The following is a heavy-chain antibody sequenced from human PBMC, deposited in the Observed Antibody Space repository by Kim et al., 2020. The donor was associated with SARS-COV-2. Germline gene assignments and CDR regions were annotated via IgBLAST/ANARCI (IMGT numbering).Heavy chain of an antibody. CDR2: INPSGGNT. D-gene: IGHD3-16*01. CDR3: ARGRGLNWFDP. Sequence: ASVKVSCKASGYTFTSYYMHWVRQAPGQGLEWMGRINPSGGNTSYAQKFQGRVTMTRDTSTSTVYMELSSLRSEDTAVYYCARGRGLNWFDPWGQGTRVTVSS. V-gene: IGHV1-46*01. CDR1: GYTFTSYY. J-gene: IGHJ5*02.